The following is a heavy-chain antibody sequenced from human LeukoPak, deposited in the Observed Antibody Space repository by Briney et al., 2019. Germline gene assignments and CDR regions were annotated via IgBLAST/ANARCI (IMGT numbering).Heavy chain of an antibody. CDR3: ARANMVRGVGSFFGRSWFDS. D-gene: IGHD3-10*01. V-gene: IGHV1-2*02. J-gene: IGHJ5*01. Sequence: TSVKVSCKASGYTFTSYGISWVRQAPGHGVERMGWIKPNSGGTNNAQKVQGRVTMTRETSISTAYVELSRLRCDDTAVYYCARANMVRGVGSFFGRSWFDSWGQGTLVTVSS. CDR1: GYTFTSYG. CDR2: IKPNSGGT.